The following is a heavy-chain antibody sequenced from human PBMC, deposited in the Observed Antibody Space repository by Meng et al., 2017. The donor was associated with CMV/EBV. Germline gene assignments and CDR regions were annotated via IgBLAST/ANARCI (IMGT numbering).Heavy chain of an antibody. V-gene: IGHV1-69*16. D-gene: IGHD2-2*01. CDR1: GGTFSSYT. Sequence: SVKVSCKASGGTFSSYTISWVRQAPGQGLEWMGRIIPILGIANYAQKFQGRVTITTDESTSTAYMELSSLRSEDTAVYYCARDRYQLLVSVGRFNWFDPWGQGTLVTVSS. CDR3: ARDRYQLLVSVGRFNWFDP. J-gene: IGHJ5*02. CDR2: IIPILGIA.